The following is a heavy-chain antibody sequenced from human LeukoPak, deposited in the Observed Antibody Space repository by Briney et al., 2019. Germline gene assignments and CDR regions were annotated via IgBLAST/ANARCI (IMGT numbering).Heavy chain of an antibody. J-gene: IGHJ4*02. V-gene: IGHV3-74*01. Sequence: GGSLRLSCSASGFTVTHYAMHWVRQAPGKGLVWVSRIKGDGISTNYADSVKGRFTISRDIAKNTLYLQMNSLRAEDTGVYYCAKDHYWSIDYWGRGTLVTVSS. D-gene: IGHD3-3*01. CDR2: IKGDGIST. CDR1: GFTVTHYA. CDR3: AKDHYWSIDY.